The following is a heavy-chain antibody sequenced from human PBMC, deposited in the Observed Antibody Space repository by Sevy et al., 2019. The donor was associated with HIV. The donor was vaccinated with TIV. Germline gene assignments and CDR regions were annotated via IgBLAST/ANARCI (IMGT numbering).Heavy chain of an antibody. CDR1: GFAFSDYG. CDR2: IWYDGNNQ. Sequence: GGSLRLSCVASGFAFSDYGMHWVRQAPGKGLEWVAVIWYDGNNQHYADSVRGRFTISRDNSKNTLYLQLSSLRAEATAVYYCARDPRIFGDYLLTYFDYWGQGVLVTVSS. J-gene: IGHJ4*02. CDR3: ARDPRIFGDYLLTYFDY. D-gene: IGHD4-17*01. V-gene: IGHV3-33*01.